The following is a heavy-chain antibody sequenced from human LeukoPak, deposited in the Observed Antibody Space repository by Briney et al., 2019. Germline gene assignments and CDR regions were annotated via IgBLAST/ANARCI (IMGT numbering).Heavy chain of an antibody. V-gene: IGHV4-4*02. CDR3: ARTISIAAAGISAFDI. D-gene: IGHD6-13*01. Sequence: SETLSLTCAVSGGSISSSNWWSWVRQPPGKGLEWIGEIYHSGSTNYNPSLKSRVTISVDKSKNQFSLKLSSVTAADTAVYYCARTISIAAAGISAFDIWGQGTMVTVSS. CDR2: IYHSGST. J-gene: IGHJ3*02. CDR1: GGSISSSNW.